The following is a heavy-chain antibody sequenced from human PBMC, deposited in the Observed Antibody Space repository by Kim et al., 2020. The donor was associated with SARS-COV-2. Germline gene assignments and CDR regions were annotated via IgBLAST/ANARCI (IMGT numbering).Heavy chain of an antibody. Sequence: GESLKISCKGSGYSFTSYWIGWVRQMPGKGLEWMGIIYPGDSDTRYSPSFQGQVTISADKSISTAYLQWSSLKASDTAMYYCARMVGAVSAGVYYYYYGMDVWGQGTTVTVSS. J-gene: IGHJ6*02. CDR2: IYPGDSDT. CDR1: GYSFTSYW. V-gene: IGHV5-51*03. CDR3: ARMVGAVSAGVYYYYYGMDV. D-gene: IGHD3-10*01.